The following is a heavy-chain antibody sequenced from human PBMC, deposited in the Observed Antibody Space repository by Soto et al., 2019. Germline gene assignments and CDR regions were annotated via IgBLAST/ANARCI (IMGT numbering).Heavy chain of an antibody. CDR1: GFTFSSYA. D-gene: IGHD4-17*01. V-gene: IGHV3-23*01. CDR3: AKDLNYGDYLSYYYGMDV. J-gene: IGHJ6*02. Sequence: GGSLRLSCAASGFTFSSYAMSWVRQAPGKGLEWVSAISGSGGSTYYADSVKGRFTISRDNSKNTLYLQMNSLRAEDTAVYYCAKDLNYGDYLSYYYGMDVWGQGTTVTVSS. CDR2: ISGSGGST.